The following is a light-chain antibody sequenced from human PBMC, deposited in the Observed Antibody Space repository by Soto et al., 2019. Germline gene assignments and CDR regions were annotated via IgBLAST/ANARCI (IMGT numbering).Light chain of an antibody. CDR3: SSYISSGTLYV. CDR2: EVT. CDR1: SSDLGSYDL. J-gene: IGLJ1*01. Sequence: QSALTQPASVSGSPGQSITISCTGTSSDLGSYDLVSWYQQHPGRAPKLIIFEVTKRPSGVSNRFSGSKSGNTASLTISGLQAEDEADYYCSSYISSGTLYVFGTGTKLTVL. V-gene: IGLV2-14*02.